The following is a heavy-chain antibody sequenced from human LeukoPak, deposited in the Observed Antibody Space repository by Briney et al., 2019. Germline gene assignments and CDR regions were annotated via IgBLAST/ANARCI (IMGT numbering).Heavy chain of an antibody. V-gene: IGHV4-59*11. CDR2: IYYSGST. D-gene: IGHD6-13*01. CDR1: GGSISSHY. Sequence: SETLSLTCTVSGGSISSHYWSWIRQPPGKGLEWIGYIYYSGSTNYNPSLKSRVTISVDTSKNQFSLKLSSMTAADTAVYYCARVGDIAAAVDYWGQGTLVTVSS. CDR3: ARVGDIAAAVDY. J-gene: IGHJ4*02.